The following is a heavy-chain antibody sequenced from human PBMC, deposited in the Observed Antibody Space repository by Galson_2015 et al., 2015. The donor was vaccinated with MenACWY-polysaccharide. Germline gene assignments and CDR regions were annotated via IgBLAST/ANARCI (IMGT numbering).Heavy chain of an antibody. CDR1: GFTFNNYA. Sequence: SLRLSCAASGFTFNNYAMSWVRQAPGKGLEWVSGISGSGDSRYCADSVKGRFTISRDNPKNTLYLQMNSLRAEDTAVYFCAREQWLVVDCINLWGHGTLVTVSS. V-gene: IGHV3-23*01. CDR2: ISGSGDSR. CDR3: AREQWLVVDCINL. D-gene: IGHD6-19*01. J-gene: IGHJ4*01.